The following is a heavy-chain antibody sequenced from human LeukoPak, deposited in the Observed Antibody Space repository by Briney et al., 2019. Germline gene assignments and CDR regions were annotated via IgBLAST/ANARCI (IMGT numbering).Heavy chain of an antibody. CDR1: GGSISSYY. CDR2: IYCGGST. J-gene: IGHJ1*01. D-gene: IGHD5-12*01. Sequence: PSETLSLTCTVSGGSISSYYWRWIRQHPGAGREGVGYIYCGGSTNYNPSLKSRVTISVDTSKNQFSLKLSSVTAADTAVYYCARHSGGYSGYGPEYFQHWGQGTLVIVSS. CDR3: ARHSGGYSGYGPEYFQH. V-gene: IGHV4-59*08.